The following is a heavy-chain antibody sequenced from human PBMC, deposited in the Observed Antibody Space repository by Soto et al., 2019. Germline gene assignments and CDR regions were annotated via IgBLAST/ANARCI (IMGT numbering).Heavy chain of an antibody. D-gene: IGHD2-15*01. CDR3: ARVGGVAARTFDY. CDR1: GGSISSFY. CDR2: LYYSSNT. Sequence: SETLSLTCTVSGGSISSFYWSWVRQPPGKGVEWIVYLYYSSNTNYNPSLKSRVTISVDASKNQVSLRLTSVTAADTAVYYCARVGGVAARTFDYWGQGTVVTVSS. V-gene: IGHV4-59*01. J-gene: IGHJ4*02.